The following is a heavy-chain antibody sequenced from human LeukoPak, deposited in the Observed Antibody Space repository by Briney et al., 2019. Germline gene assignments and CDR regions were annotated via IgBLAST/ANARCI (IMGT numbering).Heavy chain of an antibody. CDR1: GYSFTSYW. D-gene: IGHD6-19*01. CDR2: NYPGDSDT. V-gene: IGHV5-51*01. J-gene: IGHJ4*02. CDR3: ARRTGSSGWYVLDY. Sequence: GESLKIFCKGSGYSFTSYWIGWVRQMPGKGLEWRGINYPGDSDTRYSPSFQGQVTISADKSISTAYLQWSSLKASDTAMYYCARRTGSSGWYVLDYWGQGTLVTVSS.